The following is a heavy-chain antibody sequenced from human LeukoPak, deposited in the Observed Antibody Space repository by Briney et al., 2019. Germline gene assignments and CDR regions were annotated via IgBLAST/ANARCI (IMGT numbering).Heavy chain of an antibody. J-gene: IGHJ4*02. CDR2: ISYDGSNK. CDR3: ARDSSQMDPFDY. D-gene: IGHD5-24*01. Sequence: GGSLRLSCAASGFTFSSYWMPWVRQAPGKGLEWVAVISYDGSNKYYADSVKGRFTISRDNSKNTLYLQMNSLRAEDTAVYYCARDSSQMDPFDYWGQGTLVTVSS. CDR1: GFTFSSYW. V-gene: IGHV3-30-3*01.